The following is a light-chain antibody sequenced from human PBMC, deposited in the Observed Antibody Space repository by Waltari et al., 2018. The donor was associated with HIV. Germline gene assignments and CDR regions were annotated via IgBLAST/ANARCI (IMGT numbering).Light chain of an antibody. CDR3: SAWDRSLSAWV. CDR1: SNNVGNQG. CDR2: RTN. Sequence: QAGLTQPPSVSKALRQTATLTCTGHSNNVGNQGAAWLQQHQVRPPKLLSYRTNNRHSGISERLSASRSGNTASLTIRGLQPEDEADYYGSAWDRSLSAWVFGGGTKRTVL. V-gene: IGLV10-54*01. J-gene: IGLJ3*02.